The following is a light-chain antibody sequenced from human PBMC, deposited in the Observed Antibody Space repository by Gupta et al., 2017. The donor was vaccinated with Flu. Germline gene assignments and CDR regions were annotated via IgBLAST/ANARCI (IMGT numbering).Light chain of an antibody. V-gene: IGKV1-5*03. CDR2: KAS. Sequence: DIQLTQSPSPLSASVGDRVTITCRASQSISSWLAWYQHKPGKAPKLLIYKASSLESGGPSRFSGSGSGTEFTLTISSLQPDDFATYYCQQYKSYSRGYSFGQGTKLEIK. CDR3: QQYKSYSRGYS. J-gene: IGKJ2*03. CDR1: QSISSW.